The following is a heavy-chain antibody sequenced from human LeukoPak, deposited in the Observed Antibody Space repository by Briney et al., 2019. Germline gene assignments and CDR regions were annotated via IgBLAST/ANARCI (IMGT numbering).Heavy chain of an antibody. V-gene: IGHV4-31*03. CDR3: ARRSTTRYCSSTSCLQWFDP. CDR2: IYYSGST. Sequence: PQTLSLTCTVSGGSISSGGYYWSWIRQHPGKGLEWIGYIYYSGSTYYNPSLKSRVTISVDTSKNQFSLKLSSVTAADTAVYYCARRSTTRYCSSTSCLQWFDPWGQGTLVTVSS. CDR1: GGSISSGGYY. D-gene: IGHD2-2*01. J-gene: IGHJ5*02.